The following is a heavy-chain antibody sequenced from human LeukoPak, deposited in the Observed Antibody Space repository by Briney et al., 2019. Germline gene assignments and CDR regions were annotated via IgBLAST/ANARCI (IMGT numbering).Heavy chain of an antibody. J-gene: IGHJ6*03. CDR3: ARSPTMVRGVITYYYYYMDV. CDR2: RNPNSSGT. D-gene: IGHD3-10*01. V-gene: IGHV1-2*02. CDR1: GYTFTGYY. Sequence: ASVKVSCKASGYTFTGYYMHWVRHAPGQGLEWMGWRNPNSSGTNYAQKFQGRVTMTRDTSISTAYMELSRLRSDDTDVYYCARSPTMVRGVITYYYYYMDVWGKGTTVTVSS.